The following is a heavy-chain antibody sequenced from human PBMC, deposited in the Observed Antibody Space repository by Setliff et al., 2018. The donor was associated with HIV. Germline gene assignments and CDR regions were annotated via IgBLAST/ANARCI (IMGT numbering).Heavy chain of an antibody. CDR3: ARLEGRWLQSLDY. V-gene: IGHV1-46*01. J-gene: IGHJ4*02. Sequence: ASVKVSCKTSGYTFTSYFIHWVRQAPGQGLEWMGTINPSAGSTSYAQKFQGRVTMTRDTSTTTVYMELSSLRSEDTAVYYCARLEGRWLQSLDYWGQGTLVTVSS. CDR1: GYTFTSYF. D-gene: IGHD5-12*01. CDR2: INPSAGST.